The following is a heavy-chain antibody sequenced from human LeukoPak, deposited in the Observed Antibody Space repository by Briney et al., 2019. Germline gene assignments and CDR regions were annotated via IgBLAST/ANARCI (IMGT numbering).Heavy chain of an antibody. CDR3: AKDSIHDAFDI. J-gene: IGHJ3*02. Sequence: GGSLRLSCVASGFIFSNFAMYWVRQAPGKGLEWVSGISDSVSSSYYADSVKGRFTISRDNSKNTLYLQMNSLRAEDTAVYYCAKDSIHDAFDIWGQGTMVTVSS. CDR2: ISDSVSSS. V-gene: IGHV3-23*01. D-gene: IGHD2-2*01. CDR1: GFIFSNFA.